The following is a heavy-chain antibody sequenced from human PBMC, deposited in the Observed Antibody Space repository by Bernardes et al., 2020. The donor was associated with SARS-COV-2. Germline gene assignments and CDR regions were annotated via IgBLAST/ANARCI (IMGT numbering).Heavy chain of an antibody. CDR2: ISGSGGST. Sequence: GSLRLSCAASGFTFSRYAMSWVRQAPGKGLEWVSGISGSGGSTYYADSVKGRFTISRDNSKNTLYLQMNSLRAEDTAVYYCAKETYSSSWYYFDYWGQGTLVTVSS. V-gene: IGHV3-23*01. J-gene: IGHJ4*02. CDR1: GFTFSRYA. CDR3: AKETYSSSWYYFDY. D-gene: IGHD6-13*01.